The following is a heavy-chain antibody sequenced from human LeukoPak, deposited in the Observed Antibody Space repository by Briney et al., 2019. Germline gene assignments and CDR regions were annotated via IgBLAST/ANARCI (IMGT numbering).Heavy chain of an antibody. CDR2: INHSGST. V-gene: IGHV4-34*01. CDR1: GGSFSGYY. D-gene: IGHD3-10*01. J-gene: IGHJ4*02. CDR3: ARGGWFGEPPWLY. Sequence: SETLSLTCAVYGGSFSGYYWSWIRQPPGKGLEWIGEINHSGSTNYNPSLKSRVTISVDTSKNQFSLKLSSVTAADTAVYYCARGGWFGEPPWLYWGQGTLVTVSS.